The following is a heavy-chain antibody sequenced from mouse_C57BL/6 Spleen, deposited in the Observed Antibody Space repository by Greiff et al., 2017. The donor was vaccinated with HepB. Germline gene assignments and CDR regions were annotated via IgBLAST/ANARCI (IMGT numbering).Heavy chain of an antibody. CDR1: GFNIKDYY. J-gene: IGHJ4*01. CDR3: TKTKVVDYYAMDY. V-gene: IGHV14-4*01. D-gene: IGHD1-1*01. Sequence: VQLQQSGAELVRPGASVKLSCTASGFNIKDYYMHWVKQRPEQGLEWIGWIDPENGDTEYASKFQGKATITADTSSHTGHLQLSSLTYEDTAVYYCTKTKVVDYYAMDYRGQGTSVTVSS. CDR2: IDPENGDT.